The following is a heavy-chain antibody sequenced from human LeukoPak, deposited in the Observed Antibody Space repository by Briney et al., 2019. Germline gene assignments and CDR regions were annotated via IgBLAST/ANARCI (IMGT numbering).Heavy chain of an antibody. J-gene: IGHJ3*02. CDR2: ISYDGSNK. V-gene: IGHV3-30*03. Sequence: GGSLRLSCAASGFTFSSYNMNWVRQAPGKGLEWMAVISYDGSNKYYADSVKGRFTISRDNSKNTLYLQMNSLRAEDTAVYYCARDWGAGVWLQFQSGALDIWGQGTMVTVSS. CDR3: ARDWGAGVWLQFQSGALDI. CDR1: GFTFSSYN. D-gene: IGHD5-24*01.